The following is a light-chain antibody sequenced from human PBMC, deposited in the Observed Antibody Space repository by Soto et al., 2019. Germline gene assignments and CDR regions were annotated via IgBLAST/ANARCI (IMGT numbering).Light chain of an antibody. Sequence: EVVLTQYPCTLSLSPGERATLSCGASQSVSNNYLAWYQQKPGQAPRLLIYGASNRATGIPDRFSGSGSGTDFTLTISRLEPEDFAVYYCQQYGSSGTFGQGTNVDI. CDR2: GAS. CDR3: QQYGSSGT. V-gene: IGKV3-20*01. J-gene: IGKJ1*01. CDR1: QSVSNNY.